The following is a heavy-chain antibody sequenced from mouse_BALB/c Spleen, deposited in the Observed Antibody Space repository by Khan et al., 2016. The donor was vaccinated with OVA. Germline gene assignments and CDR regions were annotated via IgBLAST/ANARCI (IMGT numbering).Heavy chain of an antibody. CDR1: GYTFSTYW. V-gene: IGHV1-7*01. Sequence: VQLKQSGAELAKPGASVKMSCKASGYTFSTYWIHWVKQRPGQGLEWIGYINPSSGYTYYNQRFNDKATLTADKSSSTAYMQLSSLTSEDSAVYYCARDRIDYWGQGTTLTVSS. CDR2: INPSSGYT. CDR3: ARDRIDY. J-gene: IGHJ2*01.